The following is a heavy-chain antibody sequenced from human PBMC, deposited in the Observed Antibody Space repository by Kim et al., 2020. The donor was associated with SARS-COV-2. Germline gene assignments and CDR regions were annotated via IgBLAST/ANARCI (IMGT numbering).Heavy chain of an antibody. CDR3: ARGGGQLLWCGVSTEYYFDY. CDR2: INHSGST. Sequence: SETLSLTCAVYGGSFSGYYWSWIRQPPGKGLEWIGEINHSGSTNYNPSLKSRVTISVDTSKNQFSLKLSSVTAADTAVYYCARGGGQLLWCGVSTEYYFDYWGQGTLVTVSS. CDR1: GGSFSGYY. D-gene: IGHD3-10*01. V-gene: IGHV4-34*01. J-gene: IGHJ4*02.